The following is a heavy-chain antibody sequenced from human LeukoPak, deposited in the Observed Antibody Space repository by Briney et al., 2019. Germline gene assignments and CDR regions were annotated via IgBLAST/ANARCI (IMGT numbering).Heavy chain of an antibody. Sequence: GGSLRLSCVASGFTFGKYWMSWVRQAPGKGLEWVAVISYDGSNKYYADSVKGRFTISRDNPKNTLYLQMNSLRAEDTAVYYCARGRLDYWGQGTLVTVSS. CDR2: ISYDGSNK. J-gene: IGHJ4*02. V-gene: IGHV3-30-3*01. CDR3: ARGRLDY. CDR1: GFTFGKYW.